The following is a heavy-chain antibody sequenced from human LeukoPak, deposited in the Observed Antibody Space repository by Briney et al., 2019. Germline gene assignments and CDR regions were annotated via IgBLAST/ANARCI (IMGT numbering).Heavy chain of an antibody. V-gene: IGHV1-69*05. CDR3: AREVAVAGTFDY. Sequence: SVKVSCKASGGTFISYAISWVRQAPGQGLEWMGGILPIFGTANYAQKFQGRVTITTDESTSTAYMELSSLRSEDTAVYYCAREVAVAGTFDYWGQGTLVTVSS. CDR1: GGTFISYA. CDR2: ILPIFGTA. J-gene: IGHJ4*02. D-gene: IGHD6-19*01.